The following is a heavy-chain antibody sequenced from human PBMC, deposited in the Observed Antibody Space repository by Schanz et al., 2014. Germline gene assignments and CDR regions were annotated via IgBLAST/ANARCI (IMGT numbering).Heavy chain of an antibody. CDR3: AKVRYSSGWRGDYFDE. CDR1: GFNFSDYA. J-gene: IGHJ4*02. V-gene: IGHV3-23*04. Sequence: VRLVESGGGVVQPGRSLRLSCAASGFNFSDYAMCWVRQAPGKGLEWVSAISGGGGTTYYTDSVKGRFTISRDNSKNTLYLQMNSLRAEDTAVYYCAKVRYSSGWRGDYFDEWGQGTLXTVAS. D-gene: IGHD6-25*01. CDR2: ISGGGGTT.